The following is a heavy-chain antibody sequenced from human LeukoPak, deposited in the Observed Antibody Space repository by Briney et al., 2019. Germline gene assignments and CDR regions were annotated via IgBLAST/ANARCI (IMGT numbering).Heavy chain of an antibody. D-gene: IGHD6-6*01. CDR2: ISSSGTYI. CDR3: AKSVAARLDWFDP. V-gene: IGHV3-21*01. J-gene: IGHJ5*02. CDR1: GFTFSSYS. Sequence: GGSLRLSCAASGFTFSSYSMNWVRQAPGKGLERVSSISSSGTYIYYADSVKGRFTISRDNAKSSLYLQMNSLRAEDTAVYYCAKSVAARLDWFDPWGQGTLVTVSS.